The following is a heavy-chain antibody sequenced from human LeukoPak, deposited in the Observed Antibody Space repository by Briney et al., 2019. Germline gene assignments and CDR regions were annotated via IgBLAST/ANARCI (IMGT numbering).Heavy chain of an antibody. Sequence: GGSLRLSCAASGFTFSSYGMHWVRQAPGKGLVWVSCIKSDGSITNYADSVRGRFTISRDNAKSTLYLQMDSLRVEDTAVYYCARDEPTVTTGPPVGSWGQGTLVTVSS. CDR1: GFTFSSYG. CDR2: IKSDGSIT. CDR3: ARDEPTVTTGPPVGS. J-gene: IGHJ4*02. D-gene: IGHD4-17*01. V-gene: IGHV3-74*01.